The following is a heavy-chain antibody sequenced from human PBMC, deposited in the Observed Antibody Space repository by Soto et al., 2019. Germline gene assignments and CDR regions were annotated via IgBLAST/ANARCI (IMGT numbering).Heavy chain of an antibody. V-gene: IGHV4-39*01. CDR1: GGSISSTSYY. D-gene: IGHD6-13*01. J-gene: IGHJ4*02. CDR2: IYYSGST. CDR3: ARHGTIAAAGTEDFDF. Sequence: SETLSLTCTVSGGSISSTSYYWGWIRQPPGKGLEWIGSIYYSGSTYYSPSLKSRVTISVDTSKNQFSLKLSSVTAADTAVYYCARHGTIAAAGTEDFDFWGRGALVT.